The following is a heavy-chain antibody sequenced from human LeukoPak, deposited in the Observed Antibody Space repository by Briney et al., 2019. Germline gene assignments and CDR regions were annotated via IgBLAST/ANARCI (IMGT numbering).Heavy chain of an antibody. V-gene: IGHV4-34*01. D-gene: IGHD5-18*01. CDR1: GGSFSGYY. CDR2: INHSGST. CDR3: ARVGYSYGY. Sequence: SETLSLTCAVYGGSFSGYYWSWIRQPPGKGLEWIGEINHSGSTNYNPSLKSRVTISVDTFKNQFSLKLSSVTAADTAVYYCARVGYSYGYWGQGTLVTVSS. J-gene: IGHJ4*02.